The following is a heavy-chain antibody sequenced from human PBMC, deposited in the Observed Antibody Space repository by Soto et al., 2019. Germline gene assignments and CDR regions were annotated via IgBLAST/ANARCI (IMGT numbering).Heavy chain of an antibody. CDR3: VRDWESTTQTWGFGDS. J-gene: IGHJ4*02. CDR2: IIPIFGVT. V-gene: IGHV1-69*08. Sequence: QVQLVQSGAEVKKPGSSVKVSCKASGGTFSSYTITWVRQAPGQGLEWLGRIIPIFGVTNYAQKFQDRVRITADRSTTTAYMDLSRLRFADTAVYYCVRDWESTTQTWGFGDSWGQGTLVTVSS. D-gene: IGHD1-1*01. CDR1: GGTFSSYT.